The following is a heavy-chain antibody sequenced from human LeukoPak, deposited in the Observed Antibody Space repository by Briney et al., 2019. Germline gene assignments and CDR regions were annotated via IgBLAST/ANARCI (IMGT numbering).Heavy chain of an antibody. CDR1: GFTFSSYA. Sequence: GGSLRLSCAASGFTFSSYAMTWVRQAPGKGLEWVSAISGSGVSTSAADSVKGRFTTSRDNSKKTLYLQMNSLRAKDPPGYYFANHKKEWLARPTLDFWGQRTLVTVSS. D-gene: IGHD6-19*01. CDR3: ANHKKEWLARPTLDF. CDR2: ISGSGVST. V-gene: IGHV3-23*01. J-gene: IGHJ4*02.